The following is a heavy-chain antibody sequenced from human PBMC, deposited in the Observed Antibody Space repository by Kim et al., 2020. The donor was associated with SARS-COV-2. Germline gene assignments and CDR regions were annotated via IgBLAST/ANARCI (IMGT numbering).Heavy chain of an antibody. Sequence: GGSLRLSCAASGFNFYDYAMHWVRQGPGKGLEWVSGISWNGGTLGYADSVKGRFTISRDNAKNSLFLQMNSLRDEDTAFYYCTKSPTYSFGAEPFHHWGQGTRVTVSS. D-gene: IGHD3-3*01. CDR3: TKSPTYSFGAEPFHH. CDR2: ISWNGGTL. CDR1: GFNFYDYA. J-gene: IGHJ1*01. V-gene: IGHV3-9*01.